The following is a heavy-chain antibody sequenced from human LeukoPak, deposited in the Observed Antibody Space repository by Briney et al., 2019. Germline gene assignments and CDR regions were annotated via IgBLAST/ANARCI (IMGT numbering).Heavy chain of an antibody. J-gene: IGHJ5*02. CDR1: GGTFSSYA. D-gene: IGHD3-22*01. CDR2: IIPIFGTA. CDR3: ARGGYYDSRGNWFDP. Sequence: SVKVSCKASGGTFSSYAISWVRQAPGQGLEWMGGIIPIFGTANYAQKFQGRVTITTDESTSTAYMELSSLRSEDTAVYYCARGGYYDSRGNWFDPWGQGTLVTVSS. V-gene: IGHV1-69*05.